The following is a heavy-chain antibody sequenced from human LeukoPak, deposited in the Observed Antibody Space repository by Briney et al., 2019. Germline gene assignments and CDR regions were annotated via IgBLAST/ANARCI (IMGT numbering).Heavy chain of an antibody. V-gene: IGHV4-59*11. D-gene: IGHD4-17*01. CDR3: ARGDYGALYFDY. J-gene: IGHJ4*02. CDR1: GASIRSHY. Sequence: SETLSLTCTVSGASIRSHYWSWIRQPPGKGLEWIGYMYYSGNSNYNPALKSRVTISVDTSKNQFSLKLSSVTAADTAVYYCARGDYGALYFDYWGQGTLVTVSS. CDR2: MYYSGNS.